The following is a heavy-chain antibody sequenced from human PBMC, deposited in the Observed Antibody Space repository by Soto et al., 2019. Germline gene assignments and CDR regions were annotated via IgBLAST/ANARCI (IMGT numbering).Heavy chain of an antibody. D-gene: IGHD3-10*01. Sequence: VGSLRLSCAASGFTFSTYAMSWVRQAPGKGLEWVSAISGSGSSRYYADSAKGRFTISRDNSKNTLFLQLNSLRAEDTAVYYCAKELLRLGESLERYFDYWGQGTLVTVSS. CDR2: ISGSGSSR. CDR3: AKELLRLGESLERYFDY. CDR1: GFTFSTYA. J-gene: IGHJ4*02. V-gene: IGHV3-23*01.